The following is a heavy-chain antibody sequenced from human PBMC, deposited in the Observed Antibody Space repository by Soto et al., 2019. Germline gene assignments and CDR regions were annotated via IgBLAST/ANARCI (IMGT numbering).Heavy chain of an antibody. CDR1: GVNFDNYD. CDR3: AKDRVGGTFYTPLAF. Sequence: XGSLRLSCQAAGVNFDNYDMHWVRQAPGKGLEWVAVITYDGSFQYYADSVKGRFTISRDNSKNTLSLHLNTLKPEDTAVYHCAKDRVGGTFYTPLAFWGQGALVTVS. CDR2: ITYDGSFQ. V-gene: IGHV3-30*18. J-gene: IGHJ4*02. D-gene: IGHD1-7*01.